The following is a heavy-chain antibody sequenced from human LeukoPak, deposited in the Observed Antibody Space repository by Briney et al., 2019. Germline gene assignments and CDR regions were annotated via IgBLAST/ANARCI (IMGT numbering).Heavy chain of an antibody. Sequence: GGSLRLSCAASGFTVSSNYMSWVRQAPGKGLEWVSVIYSGGSTHYADSVKGRFTISRDNSKNTLYLQMNSLRAEGTAVYYCASKNYYDSSGSYYFDYWGQGTLVTVSS. CDR2: IYSGGST. V-gene: IGHV3-66*01. CDR3: ASKNYYDSSGSYYFDY. CDR1: GFTVSSNY. D-gene: IGHD3-22*01. J-gene: IGHJ4*02.